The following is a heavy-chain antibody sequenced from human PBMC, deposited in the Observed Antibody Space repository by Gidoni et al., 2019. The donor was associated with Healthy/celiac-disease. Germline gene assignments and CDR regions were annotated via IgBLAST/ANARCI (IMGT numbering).Heavy chain of an antibody. V-gene: IGHV3-15*01. J-gene: IGHJ4*02. CDR3: TTVTYYDSSGYYGEVYYFDY. Sequence: EVQLVESGGGLVKPGGSLRLSCAASGFTFSNAWMSWVRQAPGKGLEWVGRIKSKTDGGTTDYAAPVKGRFTISRDDSKNTLYLQMNSLKTEDTAVYYCTTVTYYDSSGYYGEVYYFDYWGQGTLVTVSS. CDR1: GFTFSNAW. CDR2: IKSKTDGGTT. D-gene: IGHD3-22*01.